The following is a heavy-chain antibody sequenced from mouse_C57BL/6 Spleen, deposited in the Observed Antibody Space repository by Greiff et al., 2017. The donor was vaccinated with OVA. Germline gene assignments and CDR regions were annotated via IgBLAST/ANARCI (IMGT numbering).Heavy chain of an antibody. V-gene: IGHV5-16*01. CDR3: ARERYYGSPRYFDV. CDR2: INYDGSST. D-gene: IGHD2-1*01. CDR1: GFTFSDYY. J-gene: IGHJ1*03. Sequence: EVMLVASEGGLVQPGSSMKLSCTASGFTFSDYYMAWVRQVPEKGLEWVANINYDGSSTYYLDSLKSRFIISRDNAKNILYLQMSSLKSEDTATYYCARERYYGSPRYFDVWGTGTTVTVSS.